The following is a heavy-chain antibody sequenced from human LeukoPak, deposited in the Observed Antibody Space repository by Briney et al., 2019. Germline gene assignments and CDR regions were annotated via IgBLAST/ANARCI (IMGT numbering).Heavy chain of an antibody. CDR2: ISGNGGRT. D-gene: IGHD4-17*01. Sequence: GGSLRLSCAGSGFSFSNFGMSWVRQAPGKGPEWVSFISGNGGRTDYAESVKGRFTISRDNSKNTLYLQMNSLRDEDTAAYYCARDPNGDYVRTFDMWGRGTMVTVSS. J-gene: IGHJ3*02. V-gene: IGHV3-23*01. CDR3: ARDPNGDYVRTFDM. CDR1: GFSFSNFG.